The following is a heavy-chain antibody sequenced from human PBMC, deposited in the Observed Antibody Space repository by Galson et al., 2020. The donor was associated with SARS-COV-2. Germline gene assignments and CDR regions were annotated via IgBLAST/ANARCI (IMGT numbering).Heavy chain of an antibody. V-gene: IGHV4-39*07. J-gene: IGHJ5*02. D-gene: IGHD2-2*01. CDR2: IYYSGST. CDR3: ARVNLLPFIVVAPFDP. CDR1: GGSISSSSYY. Sequence: SETLSLTCTVSGGSISSSSYYWGWIRQPPGKGLEWIGSIYYSGSTYYNPSLKSRVTISVDTSKNQFSLKLSSVTAADTAMYYCARVNLLPFIVVAPFDPWGQGTLVTVSS.